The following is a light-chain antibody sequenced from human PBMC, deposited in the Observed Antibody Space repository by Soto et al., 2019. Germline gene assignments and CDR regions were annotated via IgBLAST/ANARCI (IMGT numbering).Light chain of an antibody. CDR1: QSVSSRY. Sequence: IVLTQSPGTLSLSAGERATLSCRASQSVSSRYVAWYQQRTGQPPSLLIYGASSKATGIPDGFSGSVSGXIDTFTISSLEPEAGAENXDQHYGSSPFSVGHKTEMDIK. CDR3: QHYGSSPFS. J-gene: IGKJ3*01. CDR2: GAS. V-gene: IGKV3-20*01.